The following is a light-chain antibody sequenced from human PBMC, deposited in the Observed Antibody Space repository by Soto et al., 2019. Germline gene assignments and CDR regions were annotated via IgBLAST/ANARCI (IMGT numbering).Light chain of an antibody. CDR1: QSVSNDF. V-gene: IGKV3-20*01. CDR2: GAS. J-gene: IGKJ1*01. CDR3: QQYCTSPT. Sequence: FFPGGKAALTGRASQSVSNDFLAWYQQKPGQAPRLLIYGASTRATDVPDRFSGSGSGANFTLTISGLEPEDFAVCYCQQYCTSPTFGEGAKVDIK.